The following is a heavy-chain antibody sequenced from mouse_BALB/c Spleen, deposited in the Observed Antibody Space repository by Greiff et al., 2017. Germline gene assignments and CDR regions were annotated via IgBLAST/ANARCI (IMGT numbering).Heavy chain of an antibody. CDR2: IRNKANGYTT. D-gene: IGHD2-3*01. Sequence: EVQRVESGGGLVQPGGSLRLSCATSGFTFTDYYMSWVRQPPGKALEWLGFIRNKANGYTTEYSASVKGRFTISRDNSQSILYLQMNTLRAEDSATYYCARGDGYYVFAYWGQGTLVTVSA. J-gene: IGHJ3*01. CDR3: ARGDGYYVFAY. CDR1: GFTFTDYY. V-gene: IGHV7-3*02.